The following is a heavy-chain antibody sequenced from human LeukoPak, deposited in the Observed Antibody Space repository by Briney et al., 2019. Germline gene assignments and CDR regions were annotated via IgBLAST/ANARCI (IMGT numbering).Heavy chain of an antibody. Sequence: SETLSLTCAVYGGSFSGYYWSWIRQPPGKGLEWIGEINHSGSTNYNPSLKSRVTISVDTSKNQFSLKLSSVTAADTAVYYCARGRRELRYGPDYWGQGTLVTVSS. CDR1: GGSFSGYY. CDR3: ARGRRELRYGPDY. V-gene: IGHV4-34*01. CDR2: INHSGST. D-gene: IGHD3-9*01. J-gene: IGHJ4*02.